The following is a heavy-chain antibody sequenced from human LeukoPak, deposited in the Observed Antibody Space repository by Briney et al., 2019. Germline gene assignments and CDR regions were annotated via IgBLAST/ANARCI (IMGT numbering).Heavy chain of an antibody. D-gene: IGHD6-19*01. CDR2: INSDGSST. V-gene: IGHV3-74*01. J-gene: IGHJ6*02. CDR1: GFTFSSYW. Sequence: QPGGSLRLSCAASGFTFSSYWMHWVRQAPGKGLVWVSRINSDGSSTSYADSVKGRFTISRDNAKNTLYLQMNSLRAEDTAVYYCARAGFFGSVAVAGYYYYGMDVWGQGTTATVSS. CDR3: ARAGFFGSVAVAGYYYYGMDV.